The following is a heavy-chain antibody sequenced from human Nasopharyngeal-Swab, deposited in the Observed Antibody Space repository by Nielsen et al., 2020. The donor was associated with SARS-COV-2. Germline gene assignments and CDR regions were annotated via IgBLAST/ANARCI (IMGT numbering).Heavy chain of an antibody. Sequence: GESLKISCAASGFTFSSYWMSWVLQAPGKGLEWVANIKQDGSEKYYVDSVKGRFTISRDNAKNSLYLQMNSLRAEDTAVYYCARTPYCGGDCYHFDYWGQGTLVTVSS. CDR3: ARTPYCGGDCYHFDY. D-gene: IGHD2-21*02. CDR2: IKQDGSEK. CDR1: GFTFSSYW. J-gene: IGHJ4*02. V-gene: IGHV3-7*01.